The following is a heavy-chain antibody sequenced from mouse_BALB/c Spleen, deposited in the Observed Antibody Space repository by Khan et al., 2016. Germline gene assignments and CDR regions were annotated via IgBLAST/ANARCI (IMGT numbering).Heavy chain of an antibody. CDR3: AREELRRGIAY. CDR2: ISDGGSYT. V-gene: IGHV5-4*02. CDR1: GFTFRDYY. J-gene: IGHJ3*01. Sequence: EVELVESGGGLVKPGGSLKLSCAASGFTFRDYYMYWVRQTPEKRLEWVATISDGGSYTYYPDSVKGRFTISRDNAKNNLYLQMSSLKSEDTAMYYCAREELRRGIAYWGQGTLVTVSA. D-gene: IGHD2-4*01.